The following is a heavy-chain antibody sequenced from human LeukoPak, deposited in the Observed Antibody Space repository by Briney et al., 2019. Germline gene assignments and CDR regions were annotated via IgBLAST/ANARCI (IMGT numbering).Heavy chain of an antibody. CDR1: GFTFSSHA. CDR2: ISSSGGST. J-gene: IGHJ4*02. V-gene: IGHV3-23*01. CDR3: AKGAATMGDC. D-gene: IGHD5-12*01. Sequence: GGSLRLSCAASGFTFSSHAMSWVRQAPGKGLEWLSGISSSGGSTYYADSVKGRFTISRDNSKNTLYLQMNSLRGEDTAVYYCAKGAATMGDCWGQGILVTVS.